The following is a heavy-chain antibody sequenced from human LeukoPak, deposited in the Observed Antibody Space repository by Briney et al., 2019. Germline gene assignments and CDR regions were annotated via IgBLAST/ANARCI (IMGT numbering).Heavy chain of an antibody. D-gene: IGHD3-22*01. CDR3: ALYDSSGYGMDY. Sequence: GGSLRLSCAASGFTFSSYAMHWVRQAPGKGLEYVSAISSNGGSTYYANSVKGRFTISRDNSKNTLYLQMGSLRAEDMAVYYCALYDSSGYGMDYWGQGTLVTVSS. CDR1: GFTFSSYA. J-gene: IGHJ4*02. CDR2: ISSNGGST. V-gene: IGHV3-64*01.